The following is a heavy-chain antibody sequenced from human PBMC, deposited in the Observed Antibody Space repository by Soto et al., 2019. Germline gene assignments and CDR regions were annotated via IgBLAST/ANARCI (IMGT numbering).Heavy chain of an antibody. CDR3: ASWREPQVPADTGYFQH. CDR1: GYTFTSYY. D-gene: IGHD2-2*01. Sequence: ASVKVSCKASGYTFTSYYMHWVRQAPGQGLEWMGIINPSGGSTSYAQKFQGRVTMTRDTSTSTVYMELSSLRSEDTAVYYCASWREPQVPADTGYFQHWGQGTLVTVSS. CDR2: INPSGGST. V-gene: IGHV1-46*01. J-gene: IGHJ1*01.